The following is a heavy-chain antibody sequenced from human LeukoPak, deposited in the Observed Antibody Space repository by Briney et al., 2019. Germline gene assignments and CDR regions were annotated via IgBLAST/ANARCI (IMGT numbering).Heavy chain of an antibody. V-gene: IGHV3-48*03. CDR3: ARDLRDAYGEFDY. D-gene: IGHD3-10*01. CDR2: ISRSGSIV. J-gene: IGHJ4*02. CDR1: GFTFSSYE. Sequence: PSGGSLRLSCAASGFTFSSYEMNWVRQAPGKGLEWVSYISRSGSIVYYADSVKGRFIISRDNAKNSLYLQMNSLRAEDTAVYYCARDLRDAYGEFDYWGQGTLVTVSS.